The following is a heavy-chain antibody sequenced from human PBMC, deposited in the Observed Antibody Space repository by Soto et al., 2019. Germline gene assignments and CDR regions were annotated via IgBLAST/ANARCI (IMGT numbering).Heavy chain of an antibody. CDR3: ARSVVMVVVAPVSVLDY. CDR2: LNPQSGGT. D-gene: IGHD2-15*01. J-gene: IGHJ4*02. CDR1: GYTFTGNY. V-gene: IGHV1-2*02. Sequence: ASVKVSCKTSGYTFTGNYIHWVRQAPGQGLEWMGWLNPQSGGTNYAQKFQGRVTMARDTSISTAYMELTRLTSEDTAVYFCARSVVMVVVAPVSVLDYWAQGTLVTVSS.